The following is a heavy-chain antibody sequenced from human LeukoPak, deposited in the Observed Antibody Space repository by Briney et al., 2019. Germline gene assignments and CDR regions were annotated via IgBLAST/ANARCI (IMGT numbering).Heavy chain of an antibody. Sequence: GGSLRLSCAASGFTVSSNYMSWVRQAPGKGLEWVSVIYSGGGRNYADSVKGRFTISRDNAKNSLYLQMNSLRAEDTAVYYCARHVVAVGFDYWGQGTLVTVSS. V-gene: IGHV3-66*04. J-gene: IGHJ4*02. CDR2: IYSGGGR. D-gene: IGHD3-22*01. CDR3: ARHVVAVGFDY. CDR1: GFTVSSNY.